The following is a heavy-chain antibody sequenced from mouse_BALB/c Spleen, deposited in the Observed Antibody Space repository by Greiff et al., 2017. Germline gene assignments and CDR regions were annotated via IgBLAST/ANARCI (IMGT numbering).Heavy chain of an antibody. J-gene: IGHJ4*01. CDR1: GYTFTSYY. CDR3: AREEERPYAMDY. CDR2: IYPGNVNT. D-gene: IGHD1-2*01. V-gene: IGHV1S56*01. Sequence: VKLMESGPELVKPGASVRISCKASGYTFTSYYIHWVKQRPGQGLEWIGWIYPGNVNTKYNEKFKGKATLTADKSSSTAYMQLSSLTSEDSAVYFCAREEERPYAMDYWGQGTSVTVSS.